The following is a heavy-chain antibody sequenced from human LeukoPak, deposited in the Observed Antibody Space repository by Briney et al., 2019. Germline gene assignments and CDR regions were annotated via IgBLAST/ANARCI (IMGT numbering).Heavy chain of an antibody. Sequence: GGSLRLSCEASGFTFSSSAINWIRQVPGKGLEWVSPSGTDGDTSYADSVKGRCTISRDDSKNTLYLQMASLRAKDTAVYYCTKKTPGTYPFDYWGQGTLVTVSP. CDR3: TKKTPGTYPFDY. J-gene: IGHJ4*02. D-gene: IGHD6-13*01. V-gene: IGHV3-23*01. CDR2: SGTDGDT. CDR1: GFTFSSSA.